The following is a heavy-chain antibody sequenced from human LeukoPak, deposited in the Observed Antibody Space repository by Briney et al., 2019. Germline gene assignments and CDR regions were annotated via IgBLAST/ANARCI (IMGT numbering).Heavy chain of an antibody. Sequence: SETLSLTCTVSGGSISSYYWRWIRQPAGKGREWIRRIYTSGSTNYNPSLKSRVTMSVDTSKNQSSLKLSSVTAADTAVYYCARDITGVFLDYWGQGTLVTVSS. CDR2: IYTSGST. V-gene: IGHV4-4*07. CDR1: GGSISSYY. CDR3: ARDITGVFLDY. D-gene: IGHD1-20*01. J-gene: IGHJ4*02.